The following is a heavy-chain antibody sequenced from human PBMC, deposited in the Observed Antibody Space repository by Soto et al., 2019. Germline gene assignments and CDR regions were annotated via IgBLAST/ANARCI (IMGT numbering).Heavy chain of an antibody. J-gene: IGHJ6*02. CDR3: ALMLYTEEGVGLDV. CDR2: VSRRSENL. V-gene: IGHV3-21*01. D-gene: IGHD2-8*01. Sequence: GGSLRLSCAASGFIFSDYTINWVRQAPGKWLEWVSSVSRRSENLLYADSVKGRFTISRDNAKNSVSLQMNSLRAEDTALYYCALMLYTEEGVGLDVWGQGXTVTVSS. CDR1: GFIFSDYT.